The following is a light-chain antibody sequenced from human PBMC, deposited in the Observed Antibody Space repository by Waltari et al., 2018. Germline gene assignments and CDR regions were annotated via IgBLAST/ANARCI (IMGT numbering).Light chain of an antibody. CDR3: QKYVNLPAT. CDR1: QSVAKY. J-gene: IGKJ1*01. Sequence: EIVLTQSPGSLSLSPGERATPSCKASQSVAKYLAWYQQNPGQAPRLLIYHASIRATGIPDRFSGSGYGTDFSLTISRLEPEDFAVYFCQKYVNLPATFGQGTTVEV. V-gene: IGKV3-20*01. CDR2: HAS.